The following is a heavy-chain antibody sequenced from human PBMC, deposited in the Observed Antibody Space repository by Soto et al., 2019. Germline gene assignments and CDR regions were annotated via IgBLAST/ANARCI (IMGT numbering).Heavy chain of an antibody. J-gene: IGHJ4*02. CDR2: VYSGGST. Sequence: EVQLVESGGGLIQPGGSLRLSCAASGFTVSSDYMTWVRQAPGKGLEWVSLVYSGGSTYYADSVKGRFTISRDKSKNTLYLQMDRLGAEDTAVYYCARGSGGWYWGQGTLVTVSS. V-gene: IGHV3-53*01. D-gene: IGHD2-15*01. CDR1: GFTVSSDY. CDR3: ARGSGGWY.